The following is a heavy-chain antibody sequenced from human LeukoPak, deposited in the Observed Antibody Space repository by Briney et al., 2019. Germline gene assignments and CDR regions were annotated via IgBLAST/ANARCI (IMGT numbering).Heavy chain of an antibody. D-gene: IGHD6-13*01. CDR1: GYTFTSYG. J-gene: IGHJ3*02. Sequence: GASVKVSCKASGYTFTSYGISWVRQAPGQGLEWMGWISAYNGNTNYAQKLQGRVTMTTDTSTSTAYIELRSLRSDDTAVYYCAKDQGSSWAHDAFDIWGQGTMVTVSS. CDR2: ISAYNGNT. CDR3: AKDQGSSWAHDAFDI. V-gene: IGHV1-18*01.